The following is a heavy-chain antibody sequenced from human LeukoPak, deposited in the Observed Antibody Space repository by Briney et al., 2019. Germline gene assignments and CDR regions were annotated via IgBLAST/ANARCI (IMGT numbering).Heavy chain of an antibody. J-gene: IGHJ4*02. CDR3: ARGITGTTAVDY. Sequence: GASVKVSCKASGYTFTSYAMHWVRQAPGQRLEWMGWINAGNGNTKYSQKFQGRVTITRDTSASTAYMELSSLRSEDTAVYYCARGITGTTAVDYWGQGTLVTVPS. D-gene: IGHD1-20*01. CDR1: GYTFTSYA. CDR2: INAGNGNT. V-gene: IGHV1-3*01.